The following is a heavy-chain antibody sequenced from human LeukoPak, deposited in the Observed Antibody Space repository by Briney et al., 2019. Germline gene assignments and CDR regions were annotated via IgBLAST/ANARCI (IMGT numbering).Heavy chain of an antibody. V-gene: IGHV1-46*01. CDR3: ARGGLLQKYNCFDP. D-gene: IGHD3-10*01. CDR2: INPSPGST. Sequence: ASVTVSCTASGYTFTNYYMQWVRQAPGQGLEWIGIINPSPGSTTYAQKFQGRVTMTRDTSTSTVHMELSSLRSEDTAVYYCARGGLLQKYNCFDPWGQGTLVTVSS. J-gene: IGHJ5*02. CDR1: GYTFTNYY.